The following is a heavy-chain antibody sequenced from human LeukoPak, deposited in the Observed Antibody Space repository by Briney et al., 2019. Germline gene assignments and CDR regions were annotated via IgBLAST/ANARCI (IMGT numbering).Heavy chain of an antibody. Sequence: GGSLRLSCAASGFTFSNAWMSWVRQAPGKGLEWVGRIKSKTDGGTTDYAAPVKGRFTISRDDSKNTLYPQMNSLKTEDTAVYYCTTLAVTPYYYYYYMDVWGKGTTVTVSS. CDR2: IKSKTDGGTT. CDR3: TTLAVTPYYYYYYMDV. J-gene: IGHJ6*03. D-gene: IGHD2-21*02. V-gene: IGHV3-15*01. CDR1: GFTFSNAW.